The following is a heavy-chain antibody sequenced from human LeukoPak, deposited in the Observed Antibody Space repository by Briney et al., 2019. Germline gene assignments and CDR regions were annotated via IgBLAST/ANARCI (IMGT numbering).Heavy chain of an antibody. D-gene: IGHD1-26*01. CDR3: ARAGGSYSGKYYYYYMDV. CDR1: GFTFRDYY. CDR2: ISSRGTTT. V-gene: IGHV3-11*01. J-gene: IGHJ6*03. Sequence: GGSLRLSCLASGFTFRDYYMTWIRQAPGKGLEWISFISSRGTTTDYADSVKGRFTISRDNAKNSLYLQMNSLRAEDTALYYCARAGGSYSGKYYYYYMDVWGKGTTVTVSS.